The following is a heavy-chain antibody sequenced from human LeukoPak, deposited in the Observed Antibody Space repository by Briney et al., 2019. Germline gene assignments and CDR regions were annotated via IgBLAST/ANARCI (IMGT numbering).Heavy chain of an antibody. D-gene: IGHD6-13*01. V-gene: IGHV1-46*01. CDR2: INPSGGST. J-gene: IGHJ5*02. Sequence: ASVTVSCKASGYTFTSYYMHWVRQAPGQGLEWMGIINPSGGSTSYAQKFQGRVTMTRDTSTSTVYMELSSLRSEDTAVYYCAREGRAAAGLYPWGQGTLVTVSS. CDR1: GYTFTSYY. CDR3: AREGRAAAGLYP.